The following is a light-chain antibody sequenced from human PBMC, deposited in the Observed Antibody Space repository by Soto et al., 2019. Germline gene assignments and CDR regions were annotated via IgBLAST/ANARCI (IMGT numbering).Light chain of an antibody. Sequence: DIVMTQSPDSLAVSLGERATINCKSSQSVLYSSNNKDYLAWYQHKPGQPPKLLIYWASTRESGVPDRFSGSGSGTDFTLTISSLQAEDVAVYYCQQYYDTPMYTFGQGTKLEIK. CDR3: QQYYDTPMYT. J-gene: IGKJ2*01. CDR2: WAS. V-gene: IGKV4-1*01. CDR1: QSVLYSSNNKDY.